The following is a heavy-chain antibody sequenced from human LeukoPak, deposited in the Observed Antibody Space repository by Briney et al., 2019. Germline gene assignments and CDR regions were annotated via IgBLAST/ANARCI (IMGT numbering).Heavy chain of an antibody. V-gene: IGHV3-7*01. J-gene: IGHJ4*02. CDR3: ARDLYHDSSPYFEGYFDY. CDR2: IKQDGSDK. Sequence: TGGSLRLSCAASGFTFSAYWMSWVRQAPGKGLEWVANIKQDGSDKYYVDSVKGRFTISRDNTKKSLYLHMNGLRAEDTALYFCARDLYHDSSPYFEGYFDYWGQGALVTVSS. D-gene: IGHD3-22*01. CDR1: GFTFSAYW.